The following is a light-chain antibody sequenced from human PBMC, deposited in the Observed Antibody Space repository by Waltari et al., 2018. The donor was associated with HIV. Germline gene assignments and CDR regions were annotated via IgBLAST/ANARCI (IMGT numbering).Light chain of an antibody. CDR2: VKN. J-gene: IGLJ2*01. V-gene: IGLV3-19*01. CDR1: SLRSYY. CDR3: NSRDSSGNRVL. Sequence: SSELTQDPAVSVALGQTVTITCQGDSLRSYYASWYQKKPGQAPVLVLHVKNNRPSGTPARFSGSSPGNTASLTITGAQAEDEADYYCNSRDSSGNRVLFGGGTKLTVL.